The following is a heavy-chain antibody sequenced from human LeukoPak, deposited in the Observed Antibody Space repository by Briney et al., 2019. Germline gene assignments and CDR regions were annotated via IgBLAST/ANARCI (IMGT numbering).Heavy chain of an antibody. J-gene: IGHJ3*02. CDR1: GYTFTGYY. CDR2: INPNSGGT. D-gene: IGHD6-19*01. CDR3: ARVPHLNRAGWAFDI. Sequence: ASVKFSCKTSGYTFTGYYIHWVRQAPGLGLEWMGWINPNSGGTNYAQRFQGRVTMTRDTSVSTAHMELSRLRSDDTAVYYCARVPHLNRAGWAFDIWGQGTMVTVSS. V-gene: IGHV1-2*02.